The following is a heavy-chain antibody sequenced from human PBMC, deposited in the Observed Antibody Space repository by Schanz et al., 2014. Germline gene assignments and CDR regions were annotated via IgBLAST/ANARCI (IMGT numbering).Heavy chain of an antibody. CDR2: IRGSGHIT. Sequence: EVQLVESGGGLVQPGGSVRLSCAVSGFTFSSYAMSWVRQAPGKGLEWVSGIRGSGHITNYADSVKGRITISRDNSKNTMYLQMNSLRAEDTAVNYGAKDRDSDPGIEAAADIYYFDYWGQGTLVTVSS. D-gene: IGHD6-13*01. CDR3: AKDRDSDPGIEAAADIYYFDY. J-gene: IGHJ4*02. CDR1: GFTFSSYA. V-gene: IGHV3-23*04.